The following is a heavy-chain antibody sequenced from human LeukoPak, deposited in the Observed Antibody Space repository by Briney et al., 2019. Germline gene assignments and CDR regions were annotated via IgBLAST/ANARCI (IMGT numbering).Heavy chain of an antibody. Sequence: VASVKVSCKASGYTFTGYYMHWVRQAPGQGLEWMGWINPNSGGTNYAQKFQGRVTMTRDTSISTAYMELSRLRSDDTAVYYCARVWCSGGSCYPEEQYNWFDPWGQGTLVTVSS. J-gene: IGHJ5*02. CDR3: ARVWCSGGSCYPEEQYNWFDP. D-gene: IGHD2-15*01. CDR1: GYTFTGYY. CDR2: INPNSGGT. V-gene: IGHV1-2*02.